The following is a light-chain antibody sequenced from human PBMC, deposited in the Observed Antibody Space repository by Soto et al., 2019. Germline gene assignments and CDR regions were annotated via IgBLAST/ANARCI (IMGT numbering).Light chain of an antibody. CDR1: SIDVGGYNY. V-gene: IGLV2-14*03. CDR3: SSYTSSNTYV. CDR2: DVS. Sequence: QSALTQPASVSGSPGQSITISCTGTSIDVGGYNYFSWYQQHPGKAPKIIIYDVSNRPSGVSSRFSGSKSGNTASLTISGLQAEEEADYYCSSYTSSNTYVFGTGTKVTVL. J-gene: IGLJ1*01.